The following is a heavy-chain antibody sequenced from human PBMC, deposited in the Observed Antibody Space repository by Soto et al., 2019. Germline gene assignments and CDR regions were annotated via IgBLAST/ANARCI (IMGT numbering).Heavy chain of an antibody. CDR3: ARDAITMVRGVIIRGWFDP. D-gene: IGHD3-10*01. CDR2: IYYSGST. CDR1: GGSISSGGYY. Sequence: QVQLQESGPGLMKPSQTLSLTCTVSGGSISSGGYYWSWIRQHPGKGLEWIGYIYYSGSTYYNPSLKSRVTISVDTSKNQFSLKLSSVTAADTAVYYCARDAITMVRGVIIRGWFDPWGQGTLVTVSS. J-gene: IGHJ5*02. V-gene: IGHV4-31*03.